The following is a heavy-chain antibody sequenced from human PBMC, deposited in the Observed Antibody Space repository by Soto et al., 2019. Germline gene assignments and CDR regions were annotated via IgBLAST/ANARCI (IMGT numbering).Heavy chain of an antibody. J-gene: IGHJ2*01. CDR3: ATGGSYQDWYFDL. CDR1: GYTLTELS. Sequence: ASVKVSCKVSGYTLTELSMHWVRQAPGKGPEWMGGFDPEDGETIYAQKFQGRVTMTEDTSTDTAYMELSSLRSEDTAVYYCATGGSYQDWYFDLWGRGTLVTVSS. V-gene: IGHV1-24*01. CDR2: FDPEDGET. D-gene: IGHD1-26*01.